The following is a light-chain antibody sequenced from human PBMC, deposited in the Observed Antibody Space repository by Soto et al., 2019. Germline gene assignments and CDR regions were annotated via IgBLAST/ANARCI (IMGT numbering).Light chain of an antibody. J-gene: IGKJ4*01. CDR1: QSVLYSSNNKNY. CDR2: WAS. Sequence: DIVMTQSPDSLAVSLGERATINCKSSQSVLYSSNNKNYLAWYQQKPGQPPKLLIYWASTRESGVPDRFSGSGSGTDFTLPISTLQAEDVTFYYGQHYYSSPALTCGGGTKVEIK. CDR3: QHYYSSPALT. V-gene: IGKV4-1*01.